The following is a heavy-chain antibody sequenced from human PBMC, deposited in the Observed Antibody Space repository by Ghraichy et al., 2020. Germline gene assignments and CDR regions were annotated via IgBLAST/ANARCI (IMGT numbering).Heavy chain of an antibody. CDR3: ASRGLGRPGLDY. D-gene: IGHD1-14*01. V-gene: IGHV4-34*01. CDR1: GGSFSGYY. Sequence: SETLSLTCAVYGGSFSGYYWSWIRQLPGKGLEWIGEINHSGSTNYNPSLKSRVTISVDTSKNQFSLKLSSVTAADTAVYYCASRGLGRPGLDYWGQGTLVTVSS. CDR2: INHSGST. J-gene: IGHJ4*02.